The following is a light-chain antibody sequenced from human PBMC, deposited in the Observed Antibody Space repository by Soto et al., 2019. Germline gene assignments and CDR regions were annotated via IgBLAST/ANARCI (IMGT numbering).Light chain of an antibody. CDR1: SSDVGAYDY. Sequence: QSALTQPASVSGSPGQSIIISCTGTSSDVGAYDYVSWYQQHPGKAPKLMISDVSKRFSGASYRFSGSKSGSTASLTISGLQDEDEADYYCCSYTTSTTVVFGGGTKLTVL. J-gene: IGLJ3*02. V-gene: IGLV2-14*01. CDR3: CSYTTSTTVV. CDR2: DVS.